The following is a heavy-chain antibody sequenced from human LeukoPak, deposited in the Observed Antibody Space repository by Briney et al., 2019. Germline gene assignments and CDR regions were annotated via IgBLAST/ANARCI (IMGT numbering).Heavy chain of an antibody. CDR1: GFTFSRFA. Sequence: PGGSLRLSCAASGFTFSRFAMSWVRQAPGEGLEGVSAMSGSGGMKYSADSVKGRFTISRDNSKETLYLQMNSLRAEDTAIYFCAKGPFFYYDASGYNYFDSWGQGTLVPVSS. D-gene: IGHD3-22*01. V-gene: IGHV3-23*01. CDR3: AKGPFFYYDASGYNYFDS. CDR2: MSGSGGMK. J-gene: IGHJ4*02.